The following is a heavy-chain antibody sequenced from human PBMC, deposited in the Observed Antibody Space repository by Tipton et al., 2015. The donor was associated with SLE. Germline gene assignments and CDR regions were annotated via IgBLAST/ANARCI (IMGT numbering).Heavy chain of an antibody. J-gene: IGHJ5*02. D-gene: IGHD6-6*01. Sequence: TLSLTCTVSGGSISYHYWSWIRQPPGGGLEWIGYFYATGNTNYNPSPKSRVTMSVDKSKNQFSLQLTAVTASDTGVYYCARGGASSKWLDPWGQGTLVTVSS. CDR3: ARGGASSKWLDP. CDR1: GGSISYHY. V-gene: IGHV4-4*08. CDR2: FYATGNT.